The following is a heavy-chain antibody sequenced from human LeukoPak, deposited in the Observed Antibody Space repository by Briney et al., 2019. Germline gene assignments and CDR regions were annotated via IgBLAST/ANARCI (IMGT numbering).Heavy chain of an antibody. V-gene: IGHV3-11*01. CDR2: ISSSGSTI. J-gene: IGHJ3*02. CDR1: GFTFSDYY. CDR3: ARDKGLLADLDAFDI. Sequence: GGSLRLSCAASGFTFSDYYMSWIRQAPGKGLEWVSYISSSGSTIYYADSVKGRFTISRDNAKNSLYLQMNSLRAEDTAVYYCARDKGLLADLDAFDIWGQGTMVTVSS. D-gene: IGHD6-19*01.